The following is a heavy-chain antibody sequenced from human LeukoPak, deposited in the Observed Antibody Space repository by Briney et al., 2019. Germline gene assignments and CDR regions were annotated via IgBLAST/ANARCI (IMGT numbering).Heavy chain of an antibody. Sequence: GGSLRLSCAASGFTFSRYWMTWVRQAPGKGLEWVANIRQDGSAKSYVDSVKGRFTVSRDNAQNSLYLQMNSLRAEDTAVYYCARDGYATGSHDYWGQGTLVTVSS. CDR3: ARDGYATGSHDY. J-gene: IGHJ4*02. D-gene: IGHD3-10*01. V-gene: IGHV3-7*04. CDR2: IRQDGSAK. CDR1: GFTFSRYW.